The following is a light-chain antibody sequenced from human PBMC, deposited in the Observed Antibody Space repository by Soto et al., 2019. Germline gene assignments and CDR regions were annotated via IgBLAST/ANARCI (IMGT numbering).Light chain of an antibody. CDR3: QPYDSSLRGALV. Sequence: QSVLTQPPSVSGAPGQRVTISCTGSSSNIGAGYDVHWYQQLPGTAPKLLIYGNSNRPSGVPDRFSGSKSGTSASLAITGRQAEDEADYYCQPYDSSLRGALVFGGGTKLTVL. V-gene: IGLV1-40*01. CDR2: GNS. J-gene: IGLJ2*01. CDR1: SSNIGAGYD.